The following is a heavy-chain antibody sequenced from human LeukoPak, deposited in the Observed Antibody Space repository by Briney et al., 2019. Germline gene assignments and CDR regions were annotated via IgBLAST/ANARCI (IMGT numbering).Heavy chain of an antibody. D-gene: IGHD2-2*01. J-gene: IGHJ6*03. CDR1: GFTFSSYA. Sequence: GGSLRLSCAASGFTFSSYAMHWVRQAPGKGLEWVAVISYDGSNKYYADSVKGRFTISRDNSKNTLYLQMNSLRAEDTAVYYCARALDIVVVPAAISADMDVWGKGTTVTVSS. CDR2: ISYDGSNK. CDR3: ARALDIVVVPAAISADMDV. V-gene: IGHV3-30-3*01.